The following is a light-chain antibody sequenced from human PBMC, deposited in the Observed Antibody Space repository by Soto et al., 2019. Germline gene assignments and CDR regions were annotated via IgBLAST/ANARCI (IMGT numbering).Light chain of an antibody. J-gene: IGKJ3*01. CDR1: HSIGSC. CDR3: QKYYGFPIT. V-gene: IGKV1-39*01. CDR2: AAS. Sequence: DIQMTQSPSSLSASVGDRATITCRAGHSIGSCLYWYHHNPGKARNLLMYAASTLQRGVPSRFSGSGSGTDFTLTISCLQSEYFATDYCQKYYGFPITFGPGTLLDIK.